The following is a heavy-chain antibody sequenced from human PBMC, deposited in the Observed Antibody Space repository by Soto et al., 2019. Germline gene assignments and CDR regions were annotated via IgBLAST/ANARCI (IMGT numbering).Heavy chain of an antibody. CDR1: GGSISSYY. Sequence: TSEPKCLTCTVAGGSISSYYWSWIRQHPGKGLEWIGYIYYSGSTNYNPSLKSRVTISVDTSKNQFSLKLSSVTAADTAVYYCARTDYGDSDNWFAPWGHGTLVTVSS. V-gene: IGHV4-59*08. J-gene: IGHJ5*02. CDR2: IYYSGST. CDR3: ARTDYGDSDNWFAP. D-gene: IGHD4-17*01.